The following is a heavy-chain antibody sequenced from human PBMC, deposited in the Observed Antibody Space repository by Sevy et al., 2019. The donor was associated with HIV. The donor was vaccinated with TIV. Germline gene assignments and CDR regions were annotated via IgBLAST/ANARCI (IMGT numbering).Heavy chain of an antibody. CDR3: AVPAVAGTSPFDY. CDR1: GFTFSSYG. J-gene: IGHJ4*02. D-gene: IGHD6-19*01. V-gene: IGHV3-30*03. CDR2: ISYDGSNK. Sequence: GGSLRLSCAASGFTFSSYGMHWVRQAPGKGLEWVAVISYDGSNKYYVDSLKGRFTISRDNPKNTLYLQMNSLRAEDTAVYYCAVPAVAGTSPFDYWGQGTLVTVSS.